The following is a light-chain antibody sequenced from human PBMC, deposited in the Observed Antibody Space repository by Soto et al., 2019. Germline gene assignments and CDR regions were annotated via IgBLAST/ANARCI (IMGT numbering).Light chain of an antibody. CDR2: DVS. J-gene: IGLJ1*01. V-gene: IGLV2-14*01. CDR1: SSDVGAYNY. CDR3: ISYTSATTYV. Sequence: QSALTQPASVSGSPGQSITISCTGTSSDVGAYNYDSWYQQYPGEAPKVIIYDVSHRPAVVSNRFSGSKSGNTASLTISGLQTQDEADYYCISYTSATTYVFGTGPQLTVL.